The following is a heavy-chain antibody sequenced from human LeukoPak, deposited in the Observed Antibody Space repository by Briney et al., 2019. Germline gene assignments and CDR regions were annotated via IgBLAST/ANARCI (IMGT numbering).Heavy chain of an antibody. CDR3: ARAFTMVRGVVYYYYMDV. D-gene: IGHD3-10*01. Sequence: GASVKVSCKASGYTFTGYYMHWVRQAPGQGLEWMGWINPNSGGTNYAQKFQGRVTMTRDTSISTAYMELSRLRSDDTAVYYCARAFTMVRGVVYYYYMDVWGKGTTVTVSS. V-gene: IGHV1-2*02. J-gene: IGHJ6*03. CDR1: GYTFTGYY. CDR2: INPNSGGT.